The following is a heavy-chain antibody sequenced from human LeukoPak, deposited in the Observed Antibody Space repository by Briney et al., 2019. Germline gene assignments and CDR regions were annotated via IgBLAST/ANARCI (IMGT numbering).Heavy chain of an antibody. V-gene: IGHV1-2*02. CDR3: ARHIVGAQGVVYAFDI. Sequence: ASVKVSCKASGYTFTGYYMHWVRQAPGQGLERMGWINPNSGGTNYAQKFQGRVTMTRDTSISTAYMELRSLRSDDTAEYYCARHIVGAQGVVYAFDIWGQGTMVTVSS. D-gene: IGHD2-15*01. CDR1: GYTFTGYY. J-gene: IGHJ3*02. CDR2: INPNSGGT.